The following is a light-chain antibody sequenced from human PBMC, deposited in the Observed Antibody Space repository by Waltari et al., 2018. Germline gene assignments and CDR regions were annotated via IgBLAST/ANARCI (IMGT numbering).Light chain of an antibody. CDR3: QQDVSSPKT. J-gene: IGKJ1*01. Sequence: EIVLTQSPGTLSLSPGERATLSCRASESFTKYVAWYQHKPGQAPRLLIYGASTRVIGIPDRIRGSGSGTDFTLNITRLEPEDFAMYYCQQDVSSPKTFGPGTKVEIK. CDR1: ESFTKY. CDR2: GAS. V-gene: IGKV3-20*01.